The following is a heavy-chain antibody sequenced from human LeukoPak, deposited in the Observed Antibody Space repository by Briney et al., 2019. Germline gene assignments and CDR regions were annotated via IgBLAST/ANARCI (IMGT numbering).Heavy chain of an antibody. D-gene: IGHD3-22*01. J-gene: IGHJ4*02. Sequence: PGGSLRLSCVASGFIVSSNYMSWVRQAPGKGLEWVSGISASGGTTYYADSVKGRFTISRDNSKNTLVLQLNSLRAEDTAVYYCAKDPTDFDSSGQTYFDYWGQGTLVTVSS. CDR3: AKDPTDFDSSGQTYFDY. CDR2: ISASGGTT. V-gene: IGHV3-23*01. CDR1: GFIVSSNY.